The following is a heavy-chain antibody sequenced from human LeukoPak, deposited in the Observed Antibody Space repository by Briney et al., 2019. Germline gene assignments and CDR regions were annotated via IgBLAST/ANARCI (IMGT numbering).Heavy chain of an antibody. Sequence: GGSLRLSCAASGFTFSSYSMNWVRQAPGKGLEWVSSISSSSYIYYADSVKGRFTISRDNAKNSLYLQMNSLRAEDTAVYYCARDNLRGRWLQSWFDPWGQGTLVTVSS. CDR2: ISSSSYI. CDR1: GFTFSSYS. D-gene: IGHD5-24*01. J-gene: IGHJ5*02. CDR3: ARDNLRGRWLQSWFDP. V-gene: IGHV3-21*01.